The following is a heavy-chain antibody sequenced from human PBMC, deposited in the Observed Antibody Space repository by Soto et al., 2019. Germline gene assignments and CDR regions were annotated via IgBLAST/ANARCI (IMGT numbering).Heavy chain of an antibody. CDR3: ARKSPSDIVLVPAARAPYYYYGMDV. D-gene: IGHD2-2*01. V-gene: IGHV1-69*13. Sequence: SVKVSCKASGGTFSSYAISWVRQAPGQGLEWMGGIIPIFGTANYAQKFQGRVTITADESTSTAYMELSSLRSEDTAVYYCARKSPSDIVLVPAARAPYYYYGMDVWG. J-gene: IGHJ6*02. CDR2: IIPIFGTA. CDR1: GGTFSSYA.